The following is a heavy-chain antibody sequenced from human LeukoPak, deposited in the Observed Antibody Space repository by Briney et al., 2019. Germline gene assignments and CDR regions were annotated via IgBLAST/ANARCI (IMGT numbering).Heavy chain of an antibody. D-gene: IGHD3-22*01. J-gene: IGHJ4*02. CDR3: ARDYYYDSSGYFGY. V-gene: IGHV3-48*04. CDR2: ISSSGSTI. Sequence: GSLRLSCAASGFTFSSYDMYWVRQAPGKGLEWVSYISSSGSTIYYADSVKGRFTISRDNAKNSLYLQMNSLRAEDTAVYYCARDYYYDSSGYFGYWGQGTLVTVSS. CDR1: GFTFSSYD.